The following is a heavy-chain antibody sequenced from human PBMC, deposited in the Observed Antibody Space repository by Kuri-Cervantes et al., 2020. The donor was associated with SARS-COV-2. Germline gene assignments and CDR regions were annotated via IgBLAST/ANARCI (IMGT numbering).Heavy chain of an antibody. V-gene: IGHV4-39*01. Sequence: GSLRLSCTVSDDSISSSSYYWGWIRQPPGKGLEWIGSNYYSGSTYYNPSLKSRVTISVDTSKNQFSLKLSSVTAADTAVYYCARHRSVGAIGWWFDPWGQGTLVTVSS. CDR1: DDSISSSSYY. CDR2: NYYSGST. CDR3: ARHRSVGAIGWWFDP. D-gene: IGHD1-26*01. J-gene: IGHJ5*02.